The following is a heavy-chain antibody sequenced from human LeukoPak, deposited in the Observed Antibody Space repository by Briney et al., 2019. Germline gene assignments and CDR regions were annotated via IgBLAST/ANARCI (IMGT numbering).Heavy chain of an antibody. V-gene: IGHV3-23*01. CDR3: AKAQHYYDSSGYRGTFDY. J-gene: IGHJ4*02. CDR1: GFTFSSYA. Sequence: GGSLRLSCAASGFTFSSYAMSWVRQAPGKGLEWVSAISGSGGSTYYADSVKGRFTISRDNSKNTLYLQMNSLRAEDTAVCYCAKAQHYYDSSGYRGTFDYWGQGTLVTVSS. D-gene: IGHD3-22*01. CDR2: ISGSGGST.